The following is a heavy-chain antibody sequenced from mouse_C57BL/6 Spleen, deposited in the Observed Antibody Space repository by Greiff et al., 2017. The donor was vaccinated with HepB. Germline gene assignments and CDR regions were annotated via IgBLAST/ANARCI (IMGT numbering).Heavy chain of an antibody. D-gene: IGHD1-1*01. J-gene: IGHJ4*01. CDR2: IHPNSGST. CDR1: GYTFTSYW. CDR3: ARDRTVVATDYAMDY. V-gene: IGHV1-64*01. Sequence: QVQLQQPGAELVKPGASVKLSCKASGYTFTSYWMHWVKQRPGQGLEWIGMIHPNSGSTNYNEKFKSKATLTVDKSSSTAYMQLSSLTSEDAAVYYCARDRTVVATDYAMDYWGQGTSVTVSS.